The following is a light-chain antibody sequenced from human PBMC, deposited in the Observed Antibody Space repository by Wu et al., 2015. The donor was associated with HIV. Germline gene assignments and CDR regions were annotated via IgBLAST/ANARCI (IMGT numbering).Light chain of an antibody. CDR2: GAS. V-gene: IGKV3-20*01. J-gene: IGKJ1*01. CDR3: QQYGSSLGT. Sequence: ETVLTQSPGTLSLSPGERATLSCRASQSVSSTFLAWYQQKPGQAPRLLMYGASYRATGIPDRFSGSGSGADFTLTITRLEPEDFAVYYCQQYGSSLGTFGQGTKVEMK. CDR1: QSVSSTF.